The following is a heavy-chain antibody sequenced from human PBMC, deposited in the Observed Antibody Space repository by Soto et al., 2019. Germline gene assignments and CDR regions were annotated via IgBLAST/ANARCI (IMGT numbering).Heavy chain of an antibody. V-gene: IGHV4-30-4*01. J-gene: IGHJ3*02. CDR3: ARDVSRHIVVVTASAGNAFDI. CDR1: GGSISSGDYY. CDR2: IYYSGST. D-gene: IGHD2-21*02. Sequence: QVQLQESGPGLVKPSQTLSLTCTVSGGSISSGDYYWSWIRQPPGKGLEWMGYIYYSGSTYYNPSLKRRVTISVDTSKNQFSLKLSSVTAADTAVYYCARDVSRHIVVVTASAGNAFDIWGQGTMVTVSS.